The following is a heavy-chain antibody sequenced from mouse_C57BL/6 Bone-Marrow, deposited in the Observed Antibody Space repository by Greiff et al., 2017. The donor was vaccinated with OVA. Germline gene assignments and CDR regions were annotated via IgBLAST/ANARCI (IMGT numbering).Heavy chain of an antibody. Sequence: QVQLQQPGAELVKPGASVKLSCKASGYTFTSYWMQWVKQRPGQGLEWIGEIDPSDSYTNYNQKFKGKATLTVDTSSSTAYLQLSSLTSEDSAVYYCAGSSRHYFDYWGQGTTLTVSS. CDR2: IDPSDSYT. CDR3: AGSSRHYFDY. CDR1: GYTFTSYW. V-gene: IGHV1-50*01. J-gene: IGHJ2*01. D-gene: IGHD1-1*01.